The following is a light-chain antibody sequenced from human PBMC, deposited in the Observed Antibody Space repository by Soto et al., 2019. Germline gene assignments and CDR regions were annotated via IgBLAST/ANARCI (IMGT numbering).Light chain of an antibody. J-gene: IGLJ1*01. CDR1: QSRSGSNY. CDR2: RND. CDR3: AKWDDSLRVYV. Sequence: QSVLPPPPSTSGTPGPRGTIPFSTTQSRSGSNYVYWYQQLPGAAPKLLIYRNDQRPSGVPDRFSASKSGTSASLAISGLRSEDEADYFCAKWDDSLRVYVFGSGTKVTVL. V-gene: IGLV1-47*01.